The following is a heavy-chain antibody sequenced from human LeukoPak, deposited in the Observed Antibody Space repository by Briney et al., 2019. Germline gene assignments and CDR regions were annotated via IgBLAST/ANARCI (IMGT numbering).Heavy chain of an antibody. J-gene: IGHJ4*02. CDR3: ARVSGDSSGYYDY. D-gene: IGHD3-22*01. Sequence: SETLSLTCTVSGGSISSSSYYWGWIRQPPGKGLEWIGSIYYSGSTYYNPSLKSRVTISVDTSKNQFSLKLSSVTAADTAVYYCARVSGDSSGYYDYWGQGTLVTVSS. CDR2: IYYSGST. V-gene: IGHV4-39*07. CDR1: GGSISSSSYY.